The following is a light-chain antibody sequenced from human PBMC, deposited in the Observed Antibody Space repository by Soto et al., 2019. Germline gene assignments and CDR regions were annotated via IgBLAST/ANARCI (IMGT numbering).Light chain of an antibody. CDR2: EVS. Sequence: QSALTQPASVSGSPGQSITISCTGSSSDIGAYTSVSWYQQHPGKAPKLMIYEVSNRPSGVSRRVSGSKSGNTASLTIYGLQAEDEAHYYCSSYTSDNRDYVFGTGTKVTVL. CDR1: SSDIGAYTS. V-gene: IGLV2-14*01. CDR3: SSYTSDNRDYV. J-gene: IGLJ1*01.